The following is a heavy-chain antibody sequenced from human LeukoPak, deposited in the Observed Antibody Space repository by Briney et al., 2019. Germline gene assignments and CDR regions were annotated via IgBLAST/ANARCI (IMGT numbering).Heavy chain of an antibody. CDR1: GGTFSIYA. CDR2: IIPILGIA. Sequence: SVKVSCKASGGTFSIYAISWVRQAPGQGLEWMGRIIPILGIANYAQKFQGRVTITADKSTSTAYMELSSLRSEDTAVYYCAREGYDSSGYYNAYYYGMDVWGQGNTVTVSS. D-gene: IGHD3-22*01. V-gene: IGHV1-69*04. J-gene: IGHJ6*02. CDR3: AREGYDSSGYYNAYYYGMDV.